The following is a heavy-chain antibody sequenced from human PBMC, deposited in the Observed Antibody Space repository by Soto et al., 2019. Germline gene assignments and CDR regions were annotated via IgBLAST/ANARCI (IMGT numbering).Heavy chain of an antibody. D-gene: IGHD2-15*01. CDR3: ARGQEVGAHFFDS. Sequence: GWSLRLSCEASGFTFIKFDMHWVRQPTGKGLEWVSTIGISGDTYYAVSVKGRFTISRDNAKNSLSLQMNSLRAGDTALYFCARGQEVGAHFFDSWGQGTQVTVSS. CDR1: GFTFIKFD. V-gene: IGHV3-13*04. CDR2: IGISGDT. J-gene: IGHJ4*02.